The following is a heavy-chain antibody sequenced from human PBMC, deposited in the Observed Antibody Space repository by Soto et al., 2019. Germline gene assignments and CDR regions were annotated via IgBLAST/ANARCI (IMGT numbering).Heavy chain of an antibody. CDR1: GYTFTSYA. Sequence: QVQLVQSGAEVKKPGASVKVSCKASGYTFTSYAMHWVRQAPGQRLEWMGWINAGNGNTKYSQKFQGRVTITMDTSASTAYMELSSLRSEDTAVYYCARSYCSCGSCYPRIWVGYYGMDVWGQGTTVTVSS. CDR2: INAGNGNT. J-gene: IGHJ6*02. CDR3: ARSYCSCGSCYPRIWVGYYGMDV. D-gene: IGHD2-15*01. V-gene: IGHV1-3*01.